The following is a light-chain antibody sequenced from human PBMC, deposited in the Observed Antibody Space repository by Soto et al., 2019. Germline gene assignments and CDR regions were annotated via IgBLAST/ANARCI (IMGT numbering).Light chain of an antibody. CDR3: QQDDNWPWS. CDR1: QSISDT. CDR2: GAS. V-gene: IGKV3-15*01. J-gene: IGKJ1*01. Sequence: RVLTQSLATLSEYPGRRATLHCRASQSISDTLAWYQQKPGQAPRLLIYGASRRATGFPARFSGSGSGTDFTLTFSSLQSEDFAVYYCQQDDNWPWSFGQGIKVDI.